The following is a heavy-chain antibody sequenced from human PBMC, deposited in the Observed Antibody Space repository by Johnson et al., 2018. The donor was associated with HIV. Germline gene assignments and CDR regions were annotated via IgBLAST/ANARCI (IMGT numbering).Heavy chain of an antibody. V-gene: IGHV3-7*05. J-gene: IGHJ3*02. CDR2: IKQDGSEE. CDR1: GFTFSSYW. Sequence: VQLVESGGGVVQPGGSLRLSCAASGFTFSSYWMSWVRQAPGKGLEWVANIKQDGSEEYYVDSVKGRFTISRDNAKNSLYLQMNSLRAEDTAVYYCARDLGTNWGRYDAFDIWGQGTMVTVSS. CDR3: ARDLGTNWGRYDAFDI. D-gene: IGHD7-27*01.